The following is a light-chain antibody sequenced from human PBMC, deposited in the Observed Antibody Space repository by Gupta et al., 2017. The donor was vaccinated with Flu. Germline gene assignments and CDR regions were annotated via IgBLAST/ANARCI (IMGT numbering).Light chain of an antibody. V-gene: IGLV1-47*01. Sequence: QSVLTPPPSASGTPGQRVTISCSGSSSNIGSNYVDWYQQLPGPAPKHLIYRNDLRPSGVPDGRSGSMYGTSAALAISGLLSEDEADYYCAAWDESLSGRVFGGGTKLTVL. CDR3: AAWDESLSGRV. CDR1: SSNIGSNY. J-gene: IGLJ2*01. CDR2: RND.